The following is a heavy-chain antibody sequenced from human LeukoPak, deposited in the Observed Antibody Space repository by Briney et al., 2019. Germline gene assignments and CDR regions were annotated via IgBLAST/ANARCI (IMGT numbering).Heavy chain of an antibody. D-gene: IGHD6-13*01. CDR3: ARDPPTRQYTNSFTLDY. CDR1: GCSFSSYV. V-gene: IGHV3-33*01. J-gene: IGHJ4*02. CDR2: IRYDRSSK. Sequence: GGSLRLSCAASGCSFSSYVMYWGRQAPDQGLWWGAVIRYDRSSKSNADSVTGQLTISRDNSKNTLYLQLHSLRADDTAVYYCARDPPTRQYTNSFTLDYWGQGTLVTVSA.